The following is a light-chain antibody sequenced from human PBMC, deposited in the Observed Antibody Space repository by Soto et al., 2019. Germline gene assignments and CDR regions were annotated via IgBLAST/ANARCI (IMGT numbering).Light chain of an antibody. J-gene: IGKJ4*01. CDR2: VAT. CDR3: VQHHNSPPLT. CDR1: QDIRNE. V-gene: IGKV1-17*01. Sequence: DIQMTQSPSSLSASVGDRVTITCRASQDIRNELAWYQQKPGKAPKRLLYVATTLQSGVPSRFSGSGSGTEFTLTISSLQPEDFAPYYCVQHHNSPPLTFGGGTKVEIK.